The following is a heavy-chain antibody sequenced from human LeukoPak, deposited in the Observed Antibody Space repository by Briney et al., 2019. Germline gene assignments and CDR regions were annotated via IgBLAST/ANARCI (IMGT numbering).Heavy chain of an antibody. CDR3: ARDPTGYYTPRPDFDY. D-gene: IGHD3/OR15-3a*01. CDR2: INSSSSYI. V-gene: IGHV3-21*01. J-gene: IGHJ4*02. CDR1: GFTFSSYS. Sequence: GGSLRLSCAASGFTFSSYSMNWVRQAPGKGLEWVSSINSSSSYIYYADSVKGRFTISRDNAKNSLYLQMNSLRAEDTAVYYCARDPTGYYTPRPDFDYWGQGTPVTVSS.